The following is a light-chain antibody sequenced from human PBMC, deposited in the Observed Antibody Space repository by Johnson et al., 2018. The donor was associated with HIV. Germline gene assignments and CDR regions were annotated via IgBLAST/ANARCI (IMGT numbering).Light chain of an antibody. Sequence: HSVLTQPPSVSAAPGQKVTISCCGSSSNIGNNYVSWYQQLPGTAPKLLIYDNNKRPSGIPDRFSGSKSGTSATLGITGLQTGDEADYYCGTWDSSLSAGRAFGTGTKVTVL. J-gene: IGLJ1*01. V-gene: IGLV1-51*01. CDR2: DNN. CDR1: SSNIGNNY. CDR3: GTWDSSLSAGRA.